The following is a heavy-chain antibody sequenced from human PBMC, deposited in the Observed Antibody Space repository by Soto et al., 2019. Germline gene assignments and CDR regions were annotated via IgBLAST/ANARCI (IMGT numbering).Heavy chain of an antibody. CDR2: INSDGSRT. V-gene: IGHV3-74*01. CDR3: ARETYRGFYLDY. D-gene: IGHD4-4*01. CDR1: GFTFTDYW. J-gene: IGHJ4*02. Sequence: GGSLRPSCAASGFTFTDYWTHWVRQAPGKGLVWVSRINSDGSRTSYADSVTGRFTISRDNAKNTLYLQMNSLRVEDTALYYCARETYRGFYLDYWGQGTLVTVSS.